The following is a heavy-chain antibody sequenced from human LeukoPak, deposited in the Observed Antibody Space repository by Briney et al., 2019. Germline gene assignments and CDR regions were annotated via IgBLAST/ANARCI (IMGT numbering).Heavy chain of an antibody. D-gene: IGHD2-15*01. CDR1: GFTFSSYA. Sequence: QPGRSLRLSCAASGFTFSSYAMHWVRQAPGKGLEWVSVISSNGNTKYYADSVKGRFTVSRDNSKNTLYLQMNSLRAEDTAVYYCAKDGVVAWSANWYFDLWGRGTLVTVSS. CDR3: AKDGVVAWSANWYFDL. CDR2: ISSNGNTK. V-gene: IGHV3-30-3*01. J-gene: IGHJ2*01.